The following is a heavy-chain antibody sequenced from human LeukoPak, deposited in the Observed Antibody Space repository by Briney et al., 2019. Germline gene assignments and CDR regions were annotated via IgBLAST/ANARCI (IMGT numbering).Heavy chain of an antibody. CDR2: IKQDGSEK. D-gene: IGHD6-13*01. J-gene: IGHJ4*02. Sequence: HPGGSLRLSCAASGFTFSNYWMSWVRQAPGKGLEWVANIKQDGSEKYYVDSVKGRFTISRDNAKNSLYLQMNSLRAEDTAVYYCGYIAAAGWGYWGQGTLVTVSS. V-gene: IGHV3-7*01. CDR3: GYIAAAGWGY. CDR1: GFTFSNYW.